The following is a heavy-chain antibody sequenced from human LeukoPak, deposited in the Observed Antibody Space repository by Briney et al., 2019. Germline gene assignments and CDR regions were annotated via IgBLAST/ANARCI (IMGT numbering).Heavy chain of an antibody. CDR2: ISGSGGST. D-gene: IGHD1-26*01. J-gene: IGHJ4*01. CDR3: ASSPGWELLRVAY. V-gene: IGHV3-23*01. CDR1: GFTFSSYA. Sequence: PEGSLRLSCAASGFTFSSYAMSWVRQAPGKGLEWVSAISGSGGSTYYADSVKGRFTISRDNSKNTLYLQMSSLRAEDTAVYYCASSPGWELLRVAYWDQGTLVTVSS.